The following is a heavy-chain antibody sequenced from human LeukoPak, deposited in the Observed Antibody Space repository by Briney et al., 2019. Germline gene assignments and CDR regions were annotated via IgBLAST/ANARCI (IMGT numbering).Heavy chain of an antibody. CDR2: IYYSGST. D-gene: IGHD3-3*01. CDR1: GGSISSGGYY. Sequence: SETLSLTCTVSGGSISSGGYYWSWIRQHPGKGLEWIGYIYYSGSTYYNPSLKSRVTISVDTSKNQFSLKLSSVTAADTAVYYCARDQYDFWSGHDAFDIWGQGTMVTVSS. V-gene: IGHV4-31*03. J-gene: IGHJ3*02. CDR3: ARDQYDFWSGHDAFDI.